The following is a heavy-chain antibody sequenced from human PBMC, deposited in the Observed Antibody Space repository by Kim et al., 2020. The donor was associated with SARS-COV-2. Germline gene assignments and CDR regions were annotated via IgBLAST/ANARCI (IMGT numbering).Heavy chain of an antibody. CDR2: IIPILGIA. J-gene: IGHJ3*02. D-gene: IGHD3-10*01. CDR1: GGTFSSYA. CDR3: ARGDGGLFSGDAFDI. Sequence: SVKVSCKASGGTFSSYAISWVRQAPGQGLEWMGRIIPILGIANYAQKFQGRVTITADKSTSTAYMELSSLRSEDTAVYYCARGDGGLFSGDAFDIWGQGTMVTVSS. V-gene: IGHV1-69*04.